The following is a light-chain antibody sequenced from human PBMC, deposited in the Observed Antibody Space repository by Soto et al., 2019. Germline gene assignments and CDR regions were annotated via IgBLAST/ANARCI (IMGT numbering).Light chain of an antibody. CDR1: SSDVGAYDF. V-gene: IGLV2-14*03. CDR3: SSYTTSSTRG. CDR2: EVR. J-gene: IGLJ1*01. Sequence: LTQPASVSGSPGQSITISCTGTSSDVGAYDFVSRYQQHPDKAPKLMIYEVRNRPSGVSNRFSGSKSVNTATLTISGLQAEDEADYYCSSYTTSSTRGFGTGTKVTVL.